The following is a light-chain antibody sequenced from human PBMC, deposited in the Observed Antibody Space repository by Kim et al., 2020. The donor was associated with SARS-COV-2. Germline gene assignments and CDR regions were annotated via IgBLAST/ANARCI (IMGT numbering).Light chain of an antibody. CDR2: RNN. CDR3: SAWDNSLGDWV. Sequence: QTANLPGTGNINNRGHQGAAWLQQHQGHPPKLLSYRNNKRHSGISERFSASRSGNTASLTITDLQPEDEADYYCSAWDNSLGDWVFGGGTQLTVL. V-gene: IGLV10-54*04. J-gene: IGLJ3*02. CDR1: INNRGHQG.